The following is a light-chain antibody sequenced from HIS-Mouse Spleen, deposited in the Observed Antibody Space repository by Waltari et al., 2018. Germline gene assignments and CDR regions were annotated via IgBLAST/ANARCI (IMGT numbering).Light chain of an antibody. CDR2: QDS. CDR3: QAWDSSYSV. CDR1: KLGDKY. V-gene: IGLV3-1*01. J-gene: IGLJ2*01. Sequence: SYELTQPPSVSVSPGQTASITCSGDKLGDKYACWYQQKPGQSPVLVIYQDSKRPSGIPERFSSSNSGHTATLTISATQAMDEADYYCQAWDSSYSVFGGGTKLTVL.